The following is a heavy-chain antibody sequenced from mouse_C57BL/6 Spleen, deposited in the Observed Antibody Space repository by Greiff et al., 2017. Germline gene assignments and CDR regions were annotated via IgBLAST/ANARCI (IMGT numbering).Heavy chain of an antibody. CDR2: IWSGGST. Sequence: QVQLKESGPGLVQPSQSLSITCTVSGFSLTSYGVHWVRQSPGKGLEWLGVIWSGGSTDYNAAFISRLSISKDNSKSQVFFKMNSLQADDTAIYYCARKAQRDYAMDYWGQGTSVTVSS. CDR3: ARKAQRDYAMDY. CDR1: GFSLTSYG. D-gene: IGHD3-2*02. V-gene: IGHV2-2*01. J-gene: IGHJ4*01.